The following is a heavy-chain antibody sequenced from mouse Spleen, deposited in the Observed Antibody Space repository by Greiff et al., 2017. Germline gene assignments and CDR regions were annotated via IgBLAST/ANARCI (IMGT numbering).Heavy chain of an antibody. CDR3: TRITTVKGFDY. D-gene: IGHD1-1*01. CDR2: IDPENGDT. J-gene: IGHJ2*01. V-gene: IGHV14-4*01. CDR1: GFNIKDDY. Sequence: VQLKQSGAELVRPGASVKLSCTASGFNIKDDYMHWVKQRPEQGLEWIGWIDPENGDTEYASKFQGKATITADTSSNTAYLQLSSLTSEDTAVYYCTRITTVKGFDYWGQGTTLTVSS.